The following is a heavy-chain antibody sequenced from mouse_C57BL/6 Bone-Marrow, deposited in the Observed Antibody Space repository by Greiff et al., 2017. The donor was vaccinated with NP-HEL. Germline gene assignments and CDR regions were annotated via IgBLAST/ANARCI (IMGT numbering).Heavy chain of an antibody. CDR1: GFTFSDYG. CDR2: ISSGSSTI. CDR3: ARGPHYYAMDY. J-gene: IGHJ4*01. V-gene: IGHV5-17*01. Sequence: EVKLVESGGGLVKPGGSLKLSCAASGFTFSDYGMHWVRQAPEKGLEWVAYISSGSSTIYYADTVKGRFTISRDNAKNTLFLQMTSLRSEDTAMYYCARGPHYYAMDYWGQGTSVTVSS.